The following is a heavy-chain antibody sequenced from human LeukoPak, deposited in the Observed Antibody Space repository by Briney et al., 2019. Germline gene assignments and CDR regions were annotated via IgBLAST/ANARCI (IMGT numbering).Heavy chain of an antibody. J-gene: IGHJ4*02. CDR1: GFTFSSYA. Sequence: PGGSLRLSCAASGFTFSSYAMSWVRQAPGKGLEWVSSVSGSGGTTYYADSVKGRFTISRDNSKNTLYLQMNNVRAEDAALYYCAKVEYSSCWYSFDYWGQGTLVTVSS. V-gene: IGHV3-23*01. CDR2: VSGSGGTT. CDR3: AKVEYSSCWYSFDY. D-gene: IGHD6-13*01.